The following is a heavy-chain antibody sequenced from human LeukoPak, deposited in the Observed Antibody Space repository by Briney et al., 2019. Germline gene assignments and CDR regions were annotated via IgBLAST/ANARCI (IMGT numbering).Heavy chain of an antibody. CDR1: GYTFTSYD. Sequence: GASVKVSCKASGYTFTSYDINWVRQATGQGLEWMGWMNPNSGNTGYAQKFQGRVTITRNTSISTAYMELSSLRSEDTAVYYFAMAGQYSTSCDVWGQGTMVTVSS. J-gene: IGHJ3*01. D-gene: IGHD6-6*01. CDR3: AMAGQYSTSCDV. V-gene: IGHV1-8*03. CDR2: MNPNSGNT.